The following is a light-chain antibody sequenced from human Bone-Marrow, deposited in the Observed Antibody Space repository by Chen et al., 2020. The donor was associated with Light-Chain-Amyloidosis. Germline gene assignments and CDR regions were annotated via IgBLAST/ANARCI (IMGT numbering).Light chain of an antibody. J-gene: IGLJ3*02. V-gene: IGLV3-21*02. Sequence: SYVLTQPSSVSVAPGQTATIACGGNNIGSTSVHWYQQTPGQAPLLVVYDDSDRPSGIPERLSGANSGNTATLTISRVEDGDADDYYCQVWDRSSDRPVFGGGTKLTVL. CDR2: DDS. CDR3: QVWDRSSDRPV. CDR1: NIGSTS.